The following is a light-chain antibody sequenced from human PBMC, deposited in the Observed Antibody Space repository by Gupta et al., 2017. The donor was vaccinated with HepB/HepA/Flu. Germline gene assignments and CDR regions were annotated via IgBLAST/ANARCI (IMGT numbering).Light chain of an antibody. J-gene: IGKJ2*04. CDR3: QQYNGFSRS. V-gene: IGKV1-5*03. Sequence: DIQMTQSPSTLPASVGDSVTITCRASQSISMWLAWYQQKAGEAPNLLIYNASSLDSGVQSRFSGSGSGTEFTLTISSLQPDDSATYYCQQYNGFSRSFGEGTKLEIK. CDR1: QSISMW. CDR2: NAS.